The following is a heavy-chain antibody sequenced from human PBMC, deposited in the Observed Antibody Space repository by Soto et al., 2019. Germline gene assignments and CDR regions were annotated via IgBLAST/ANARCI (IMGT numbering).Heavy chain of an antibody. Sequence: GGSLRLSYAASGFTFSGYAMSWVRQAPGKGLEWVSGISGSGDSTYYADSVKGRFTISRDNSKNTLYQQMNSLRAEDTAVYYCAKGVPGIAVAGTGYFQHWGQGTLVTVSS. CDR3: AKGVPGIAVAGTGYFQH. CDR2: ISGSGDST. V-gene: IGHV3-23*01. J-gene: IGHJ1*01. CDR1: GFTFSGYA. D-gene: IGHD6-19*01.